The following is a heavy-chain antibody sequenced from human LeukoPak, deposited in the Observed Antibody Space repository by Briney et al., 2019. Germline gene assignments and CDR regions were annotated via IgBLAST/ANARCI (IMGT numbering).Heavy chain of an antibody. D-gene: IGHD2/OR15-2a*01. CDR2: ISHSGNT. J-gene: IGHJ4*02. Sequence: SETLSLTCTVSGGSINTYYWSWIRQPPGKGLEWIGHISHSGNTNYDPSLKSRVTISVDTTKSYFSLRLSSVTTADTAVYYCARLEYCIRGNGCRRSGSDYWGQGTLVPVSS. V-gene: IGHV4-59*01. CDR3: ARLEYCIRGNGCRRSGSDY. CDR1: GGSINTYY.